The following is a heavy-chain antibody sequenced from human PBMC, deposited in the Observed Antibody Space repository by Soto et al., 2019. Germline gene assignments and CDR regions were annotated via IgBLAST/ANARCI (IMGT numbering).Heavy chain of an antibody. CDR2: IIGSGSTT. D-gene: IGHD1-26*01. V-gene: IGHV3-23*01. CDR1: GLTFSTYA. CDR3: AKGGGSFDY. Sequence: EVQLLESGGGLVQPGGSLRLSCAASGLTFSTYAMSWVRQAPGKGLEWVSTIIGSGSTTYYADSVKGRFTISSDNSKNTLYLQMNSLRAEDTAVYYCAKGGGSFDYWGQGTLGTVSS. J-gene: IGHJ4*02.